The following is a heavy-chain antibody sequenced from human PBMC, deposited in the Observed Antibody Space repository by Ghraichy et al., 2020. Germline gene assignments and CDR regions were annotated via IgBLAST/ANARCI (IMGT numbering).Heavy chain of an antibody. CDR1: GFTFSIYW. V-gene: IGHV3-7*01. Sequence: GGSLRLSCAASGFTFSIYWMSWVRQAPGKGLEWVANIKQDGSEKYYVDSVKGRFTFSRDNAKNSLYLQMNSLRAEDTAVYYCARDRYCSSTSCWGWGAFDIWGQGTMVTVSS. D-gene: IGHD2-2*01. CDR2: IKQDGSEK. CDR3: ARDRYCSSTSCWGWGAFDI. J-gene: IGHJ3*02.